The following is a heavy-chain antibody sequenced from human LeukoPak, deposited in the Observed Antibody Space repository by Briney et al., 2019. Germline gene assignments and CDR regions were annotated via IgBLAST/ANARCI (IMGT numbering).Heavy chain of an antibody. CDR1: GYTFTKYA. V-gene: IGHV1-8*01. Sequence: ASVKVSCKASGYTFTKYAMNWVRQATGQGLEWMGWMNPNSGNTGYAQKFQGRVTMTRNTSISTAYMELSSLRSEDTAVYYCARGLSSGWGFDYWGQGTLVTVSS. CDR3: ARGLSSGWGFDY. J-gene: IGHJ4*02. D-gene: IGHD6-19*01. CDR2: MNPNSGNT.